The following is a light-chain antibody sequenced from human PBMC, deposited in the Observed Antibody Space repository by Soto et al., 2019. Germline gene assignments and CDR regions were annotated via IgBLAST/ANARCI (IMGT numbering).Light chain of an antibody. J-gene: IGKJ1*01. V-gene: IGKV3-11*01. CDR2: GAS. CDR3: QHYNSYSEA. CDR1: QSVSSY. Sequence: ETVLTQSPATLSLSPGERATLSCRASQSVSSYLAWYQQKPGQAPRLLIYGASSRATGIPDRFSGSGSGTEFTLTISSLQPDDFATYYCQHYNSYSEAFGQGTKVDI.